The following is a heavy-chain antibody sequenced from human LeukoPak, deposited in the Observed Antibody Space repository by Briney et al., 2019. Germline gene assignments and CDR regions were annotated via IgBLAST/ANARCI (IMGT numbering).Heavy chain of an antibody. CDR2: MNPNSGNT. CDR3: ARAGYYDSSGTWVKPGAFDI. Sequence: ASVKVSCKASGYTFTSYDINWVRQATGQGLEWMGWMNPNSGNTGYAQKFQGRVTMTRNTSISTAYMELSSLRSEDTAVYYCARAGYYDSSGTWVKPGAFDIWGQGTMVTVSS. J-gene: IGHJ3*02. D-gene: IGHD3-22*01. CDR1: GYTFTSYD. V-gene: IGHV1-8*01.